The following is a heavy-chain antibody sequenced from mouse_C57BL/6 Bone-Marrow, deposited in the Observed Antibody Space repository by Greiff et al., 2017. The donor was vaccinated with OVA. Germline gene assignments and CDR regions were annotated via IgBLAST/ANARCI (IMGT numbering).Heavy chain of an antibody. D-gene: IGHD1-1*01. J-gene: IGHJ4*01. V-gene: IGHV1-22*01. CDR3: ANGVYAMDY. Sequence: VQLQQSGPELVKPGASVKMSCKASGYTFTDYNMHWVKQSHGKSLEWIGYINPNNGGTSYNQKFKGKATLTVNKSSSTAYMELRSLTSEDSEVYYCANGVYAMDYWGQGTSVTVSS. CDR1: GYTFTDYN. CDR2: INPNNGGT.